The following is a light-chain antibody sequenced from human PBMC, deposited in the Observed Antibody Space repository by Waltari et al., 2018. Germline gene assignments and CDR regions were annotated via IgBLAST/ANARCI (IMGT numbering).Light chain of an antibody. J-gene: IGKJ2*01. Sequence: EIQMTQSPSSLSASVGDRVTITCQASQDISSYLNWYQQRPGKAPKLLIYDVSNLESGVPSRFSGGGSGTDFSFTISSLQSEDIATYYCQQYEDVPYTFGQGTKLMIK. CDR2: DVS. CDR1: QDISSY. CDR3: QQYEDVPYT. V-gene: IGKV1-33*01.